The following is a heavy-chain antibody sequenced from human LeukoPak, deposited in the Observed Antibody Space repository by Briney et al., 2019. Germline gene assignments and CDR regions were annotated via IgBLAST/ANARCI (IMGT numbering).Heavy chain of an antibody. CDR2: IYYSGST. D-gene: IGHD3-10*01. V-gene: IGHV4-61*01. J-gene: IGHJ4*02. CDR1: GGSVSSGSYY. Sequence: SETLSLTCTVSGGSVSSGSYYWSWIRQPPGKGLEWIGYIYYSGSTNYNPSLKSRVTIPVDTSKNQFSLKLSSVTAADTAVYYCARAALLWFGESDYWGQGTLVTVSS. CDR3: ARAALLWFGESDY.